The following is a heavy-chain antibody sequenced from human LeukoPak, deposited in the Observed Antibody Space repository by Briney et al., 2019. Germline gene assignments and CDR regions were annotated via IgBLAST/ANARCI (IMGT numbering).Heavy chain of an antibody. Sequence: GASVQVSCKATGGTFSSYGISWVRQAPGQGLEWMGGIIPIFGTANYAQKFQGRVTITADESTSTAYMELSSLRSEDTAVYYCARVPSQFGKPFDYWGQGTLVTVSS. D-gene: IGHD3-10*01. V-gene: IGHV1-69*13. J-gene: IGHJ4*02. CDR1: GGTFSSYG. CDR3: ARVPSQFGKPFDY. CDR2: IIPIFGTA.